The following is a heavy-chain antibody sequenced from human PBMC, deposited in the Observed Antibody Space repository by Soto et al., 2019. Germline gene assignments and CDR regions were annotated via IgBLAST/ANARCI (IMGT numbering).Heavy chain of an antibody. CDR1: GGSITSDEYF. CDR3: VREGTRISPQGYITAAGHFDR. J-gene: IGHJ4*02. D-gene: IGHD6-25*01. CDR2: ILHSGNT. V-gene: IGHV4-30-4*01. Sequence: SETLSLTCTVSGGSITSDEYFWSWIRQSPERALEKIGFILHSGNTFNNPSLSGRASLSVDTSKNQFSLTLSSVTAADTAVYYCVREGTRISPQGYITAAGHFDRWGQGALVTVSS.